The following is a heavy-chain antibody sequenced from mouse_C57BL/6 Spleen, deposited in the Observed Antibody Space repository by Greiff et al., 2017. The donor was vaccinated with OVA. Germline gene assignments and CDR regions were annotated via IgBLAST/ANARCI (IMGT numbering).Heavy chain of an antibody. J-gene: IGHJ2*01. CDR3: APDYYGGSGWG. Sequence: EVQLQQSVAELVRPGASVKLSCTASGFNIKNTYMHWVRQRPEQGLEWIGRIDPENGTTKSAPKFQGKATITADTSSNTAYLQLCSLTSEDTAIDSCAPDYYGGSGWGWGKGATLTVST. D-gene: IGHD1-1*01. V-gene: IGHV14-3*01. CDR2: IDPENGTT. CDR1: GFNIKNTY.